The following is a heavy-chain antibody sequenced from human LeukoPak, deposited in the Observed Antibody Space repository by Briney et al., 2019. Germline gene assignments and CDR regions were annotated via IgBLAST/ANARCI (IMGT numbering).Heavy chain of an antibody. CDR2: MYPNDGNT. J-gene: IGHJ4*02. CDR3: AREIWYYSQ. D-gene: IGHD2-8*01. V-gene: IGHV1-2*02. CDR1: GYTFTDNY. Sequence: ASVKVSCKASGYTFTDNYVHWVRQVPGQRLEWMGWMYPNDGNTYYAQKFQGRVTMTRDTSISTAYLDLSGLRSDDTAIYYCAREIWYYSQWGQGTLVTVSS.